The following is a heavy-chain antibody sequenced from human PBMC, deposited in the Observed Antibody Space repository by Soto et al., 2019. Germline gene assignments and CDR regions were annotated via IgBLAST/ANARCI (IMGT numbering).Heavy chain of an antibody. J-gene: IGHJ6*02. CDR1: GFTFSSYA. CDR2: ISGSGGST. V-gene: IGHV3-23*01. Sequence: GGSLRLSCAASGFTFSSYAMSWVRQAPGKGLEWVSAISGSGGSTYYADSVKGRFTISRDNSKNTLYLQMNSLRAEDMAVYYCAKDDTRRFLEWNYGMDVWGQGTTVTVSS. D-gene: IGHD3-3*01. CDR3: AKDDTRRFLEWNYGMDV.